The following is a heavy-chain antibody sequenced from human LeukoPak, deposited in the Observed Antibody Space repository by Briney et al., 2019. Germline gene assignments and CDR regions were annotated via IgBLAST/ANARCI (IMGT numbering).Heavy chain of an antibody. Sequence: ASLKVSCKASGYTFTVYYMHWVRQAPGQGLEWMGWINPNSGGTNYAQKFQGRVTMTRDTSISTAYMELSRLRSDDTAVYYCARLGWQSNALLLWAFVFDIWGQGTMVTVSS. V-gene: IGHV1-2*02. CDR2: INPNSGGT. CDR1: GYTFTVYY. D-gene: IGHD3-10*01. J-gene: IGHJ3*02. CDR3: ARLGWQSNALLLWAFVFDI.